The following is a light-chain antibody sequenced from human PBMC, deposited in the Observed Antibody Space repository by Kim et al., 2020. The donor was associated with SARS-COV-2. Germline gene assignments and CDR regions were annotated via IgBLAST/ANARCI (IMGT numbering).Light chain of an antibody. Sequence: SYELTQPPSVSVSPGQTASITCSGDKLGDKYACWYQQKPGQSPVLVIYQGTKRPSGIPERFSGSNSGNTATLTIIGTQAMDEADYYCQAWDSSTVVFGGG. CDR3: QAWDSSTVV. V-gene: IGLV3-1*01. CDR2: QGT. J-gene: IGLJ2*01. CDR1: KLGDKY.